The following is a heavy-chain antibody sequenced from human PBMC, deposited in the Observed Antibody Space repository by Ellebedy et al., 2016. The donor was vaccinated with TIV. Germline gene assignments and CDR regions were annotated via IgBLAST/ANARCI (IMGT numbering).Heavy chain of an antibody. D-gene: IGHD6-13*01. CDR1: GGTFSSYA. V-gene: IGHV1-69*13. J-gene: IGHJ6*02. CDR3: ARGGREIAMTYGMDV. CDR2: IIPIFGTA. Sequence: ASVKVSCKASGGTFSSYAISWVRQAPGQGLEWMGGIIPIFGTANYAQKFQGRVTITADESTSTAYMELSSLRSEDTAVYYCARGGREIAMTYGMDVWGQGTTVTVSS.